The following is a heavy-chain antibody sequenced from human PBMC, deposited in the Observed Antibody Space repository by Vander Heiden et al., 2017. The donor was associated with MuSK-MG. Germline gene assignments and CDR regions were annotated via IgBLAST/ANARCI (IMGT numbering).Heavy chain of an antibody. D-gene: IGHD1-26*01. CDR1: GFPFSGDA. J-gene: IGHJ3*02. CDR3: AKDREWELPFDAFDI. CDR2: ISGSGGST. V-gene: IGHV3-23*01. Sequence: EVQLLESGGGLVQPGGSLRLSCAASGFPFSGDAMSWVRQAPGKGLEWVSAISGSGGSTYYADSVKGRFTISRDNSKNTLYLQMNSLRAEDTAVYYCAKDREWELPFDAFDIWGQGTMVTVSS.